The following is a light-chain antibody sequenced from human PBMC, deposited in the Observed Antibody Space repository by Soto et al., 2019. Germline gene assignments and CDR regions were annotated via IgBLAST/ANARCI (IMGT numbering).Light chain of an antibody. V-gene: IGKV1-5*03. CDR3: QQYYCCSWT. Sequence: DIQLTQSPATLSASAGESVSINCRASQSISAWLAWYQQKPGKAPRLLIYKASTLEIGVPSRFSGSGSGTEFTLTISSLQPDDVAIYYCQQYYCCSWTFGQGTNV. CDR2: KAS. CDR1: QSISAW. J-gene: IGKJ1*01.